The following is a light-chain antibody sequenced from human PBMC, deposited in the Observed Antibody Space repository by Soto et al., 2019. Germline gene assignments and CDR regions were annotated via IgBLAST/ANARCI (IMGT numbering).Light chain of an antibody. J-gene: IGLJ2*01. CDR3: SSYTRSITVV. Sequence: QSALTQPASVSGSPGQWSTISCTGTSSDVGGYNYVSWYQQHPGKAPKLMIYDVSNRPSGVSNRFSGSKSGNTASLTSSGLEAEDEADYYCSSYTRSITVVFGGGTKVTVL. CDR1: SSDVGGYNY. V-gene: IGLV2-14*01. CDR2: DVS.